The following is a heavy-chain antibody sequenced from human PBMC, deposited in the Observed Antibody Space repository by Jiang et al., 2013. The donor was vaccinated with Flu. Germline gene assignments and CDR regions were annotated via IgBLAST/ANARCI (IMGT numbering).Heavy chain of an antibody. J-gene: IGHJ3*01. V-gene: IGHV2-5*02. CDR2: IYWDDDK. CDR1: GSQSAQVEWV. CDR3: AHRRSGFFSGPMQDTFAY. Sequence: KPTQTLTLTCQFLGSQSAQVEWVWAGSVSPPGKALEWLALIYWDDDKRYRPSLKDRLTITKDTSQNQVVLTMANVDTVDTGTYFCAHRRSGFFSGPMQDTFAYWGQGTTVIVSS. D-gene: IGHD3-16*01.